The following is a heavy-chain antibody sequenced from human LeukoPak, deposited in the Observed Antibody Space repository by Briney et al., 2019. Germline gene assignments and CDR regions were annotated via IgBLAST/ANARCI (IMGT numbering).Heavy chain of an antibody. V-gene: IGHV4-39*01. CDR2: IYYSGST. CDR3: ALRYFDRDY. J-gene: IGHJ4*02. CDR1: GGSISSSNYY. D-gene: IGHD3-9*01. Sequence: SETLSLTCTVSGGSISSSNYYWVWIRQPPGKGLEWVGSIYYSGSTYYNPSLKSRVTISVDTSKNQFSLKLSSVTAADTAVYYCALRYFDRDYWGQGTLVTISS.